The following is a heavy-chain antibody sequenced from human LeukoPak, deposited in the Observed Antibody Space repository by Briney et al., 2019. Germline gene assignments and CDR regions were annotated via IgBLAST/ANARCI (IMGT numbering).Heavy chain of an antibody. J-gene: IGHJ4*02. CDR3: ASGTVGNYALDY. V-gene: IGHV3-21*01. CDR2: IGTSSNNI. CDR1: GFTVSSNY. Sequence: GGSLRLSCAASGFTVSSNYMSWVRQAPGKGLEWVSSIGTSSNNIYYTDSVKGRFTISRDNAKNSLYLQVDSLRVEDTAVYFCASGTVGNYALDYWGQGTLVTASS. D-gene: IGHD1-7*01.